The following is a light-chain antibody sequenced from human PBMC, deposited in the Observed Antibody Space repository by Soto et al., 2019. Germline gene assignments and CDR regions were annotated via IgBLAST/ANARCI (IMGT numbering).Light chain of an antibody. V-gene: IGLV2-14*03. J-gene: IGLJ1*01. Sequence: VLTQPASVSGSPGLSITISCTGTSSDVGAYNFVSWYQQHPDKAPKLMIFDVSNRPSGVSNRFSGSKSGNTASLTISGLQSEDEAEYYCGSYTTSSNYVFGTGTKVTVL. CDR1: SSDVGAYNF. CDR2: DVS. CDR3: GSYTTSSNYV.